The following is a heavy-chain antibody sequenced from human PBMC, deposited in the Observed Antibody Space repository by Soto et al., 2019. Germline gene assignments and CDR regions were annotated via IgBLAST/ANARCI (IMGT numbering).Heavy chain of an antibody. CDR2: ISSSSSYI. J-gene: IGHJ4*02. CDR3: ARWDLPTDKDTPSY. CDR1: GFTFSSYS. D-gene: IGHD2-15*01. V-gene: IGHV3-21*01. Sequence: GGSLRLSCAASGFTFSSYSMNWVRQAPGKGLEWVSSISSSSSYIYYADSVKGRFTISRDNAKNSLYLQMNSLRAEDTAVYYCARWDLPTDKDTPSYWGQGTLVTVSS.